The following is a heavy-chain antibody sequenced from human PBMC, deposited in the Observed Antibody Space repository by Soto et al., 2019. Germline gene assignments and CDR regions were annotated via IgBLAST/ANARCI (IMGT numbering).Heavy chain of an antibody. D-gene: IGHD3-3*01. CDR3: AKGTGDDFWSGTSSEFDP. CDR1: GFTFSSYA. V-gene: IGHV3-23*01. Sequence: EVQLLESGGGLVQPGGSLRLSCAASGFTFSSYAMSWVRQAPGKGLEWVSAISGSGGSTYSADSVKGRFTISRDNSKNTLYLQMNSLRAEDTAVYYCAKGTGDDFWSGTSSEFDPWGQGTLVTVSS. CDR2: ISGSGGST. J-gene: IGHJ5*02.